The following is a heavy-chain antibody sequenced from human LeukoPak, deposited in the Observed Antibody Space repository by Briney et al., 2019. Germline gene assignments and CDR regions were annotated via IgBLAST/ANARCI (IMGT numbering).Heavy chain of an antibody. D-gene: IGHD1-26*01. Sequence: GASVKVSCKASGYTFTSYGISWVRQAPGQGLEWMGWISAYNGNTNYAQKLQGRVTMTTDTSTSTAYMELRSLGSDDTAVYYCARDSGVGATEYYFDYWGQGTLVTVSS. V-gene: IGHV1-18*01. CDR1: GYTFTSYG. J-gene: IGHJ4*02. CDR2: ISAYNGNT. CDR3: ARDSGVGATEYYFDY.